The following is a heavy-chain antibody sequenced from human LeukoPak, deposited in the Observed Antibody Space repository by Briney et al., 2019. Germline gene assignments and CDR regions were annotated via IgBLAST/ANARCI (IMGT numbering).Heavy chain of an antibody. CDR2: INDDGSDT. Sequence: PGGSLRLSCAVSGFTFKLYWMHWVCQAPGKGPVWVSRINDDGSDTTYADSVKGRFTISRDNTKNSLYLKMSSLRAEDTAVYYCARKAWVAAAFVDYWGQGTLVTVSS. CDR1: GFTFKLYW. D-gene: IGHD6-13*01. J-gene: IGHJ4*02. CDR3: ARKAWVAAAFVDY. V-gene: IGHV3-74*01.